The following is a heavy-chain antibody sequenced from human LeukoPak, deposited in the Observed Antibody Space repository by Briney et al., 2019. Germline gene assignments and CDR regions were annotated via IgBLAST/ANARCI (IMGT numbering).Heavy chain of an antibody. CDR2: IWNDGSDK. J-gene: IGHJ6*02. CDR1: GFTFSSYG. D-gene: IGHD3-16*01. Sequence: GGSLRLSCAASGFTFSSYGMHWVRQAPGKGLEWVAVIWNDGSDKYYADSVKGRFTISRDNSKNTLYLQMNSLRAEDTAMYYCARERTPYVYYYYMDVWGQGTTVTVSS. V-gene: IGHV3-33*01. CDR3: ARERTPYVYYYYMDV.